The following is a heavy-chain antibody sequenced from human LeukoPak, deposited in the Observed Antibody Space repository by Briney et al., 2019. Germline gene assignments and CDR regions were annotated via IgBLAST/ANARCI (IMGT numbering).Heavy chain of an antibody. D-gene: IGHD5-18*01. CDR2: VNPNSGNT. V-gene: IGHV1-8*01. CDR3: ARVVDTTLAA. CDR1: GYTFTSYD. J-gene: IGHJ5*02. Sequence: ASVKVSCKTSGYTFTSYDINWVRQATGQGLEWMGWVNPNSGNTGYAQKFQDRVTMTRNTSISTAYMELSSLRSEDTAVYYCARVVDTTLAAWGQGTLVTVSS.